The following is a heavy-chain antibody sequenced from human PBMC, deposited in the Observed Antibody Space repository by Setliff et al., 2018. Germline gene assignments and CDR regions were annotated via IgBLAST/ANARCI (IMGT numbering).Heavy chain of an antibody. CDR3: ARGPSGWSSATSRYYFYMDV. J-gene: IGHJ6*03. CDR1: GGTFSNPA. Sequence: SVKVSCKAFGGTFSNPAINWVRQAPGQGLEWMGGIIPIRGAADYAQKFQGKVIITADGSTSTAYMELTSLRSDDAAVYYCARGPSGWSSATSRYYFYMDVWGKGTTVTVS. V-gene: IGHV1-69*13. D-gene: IGHD6-19*01. CDR2: IIPIRGAA.